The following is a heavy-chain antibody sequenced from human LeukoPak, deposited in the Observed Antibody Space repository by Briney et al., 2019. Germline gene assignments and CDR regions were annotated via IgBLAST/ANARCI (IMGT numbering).Heavy chain of an antibody. CDR2: IIPIFGTA. CDR3: ARGSGSSGWLYYYYYGMDV. Sequence: SVKVSCKASGGTFSSYAISWVRQAPGQGLEWMGGIIPIFGTANYAQKFQGRVTITADESTSTAYMELSSLRSEDTAVYYCARGSGSSGWLYYYYYGMDVWGQGTTVTVSS. D-gene: IGHD6-19*01. V-gene: IGHV1-69*13. J-gene: IGHJ6*02. CDR1: GGTFSSYA.